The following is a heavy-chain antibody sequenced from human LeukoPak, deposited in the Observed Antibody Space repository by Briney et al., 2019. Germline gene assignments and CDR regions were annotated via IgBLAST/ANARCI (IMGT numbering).Heavy chain of an antibody. D-gene: IGHD3-16*01. CDR1: GFTFSGYS. J-gene: IGHJ6*02. CDR3: ARDTTGQPWGEVYGMDV. Sequence: GGSLRLSCAASGFTFSGYSMNWVRQAPGKGLEWVSSISSSSSYIYYADSVKGRFTISRDNAKNSLYLQMNSLRAEDTAVYYCARDTTGQPWGEVYGMDVWGQGTTVTVSS. CDR2: ISSSSSYI. V-gene: IGHV3-21*01.